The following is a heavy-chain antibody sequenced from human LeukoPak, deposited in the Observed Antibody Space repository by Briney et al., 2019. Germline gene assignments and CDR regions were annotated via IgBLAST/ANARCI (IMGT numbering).Heavy chain of an antibody. Sequence: PSETLSLTCTVSGGSISSYYWSWIRQPPGKGLEWIGYIYYSGSTNHNPSLKSRVTISVDTSKNQFSLKLSSVTAADTAVYYCARDRSYYDSSGYYYNAHSLDYWGQGTLVTVSS. J-gene: IGHJ4*02. CDR3: ARDRSYYDSSGYYYNAHSLDY. CDR1: GGSISSYY. CDR2: IYYSGST. V-gene: IGHV4-59*01. D-gene: IGHD3-22*01.